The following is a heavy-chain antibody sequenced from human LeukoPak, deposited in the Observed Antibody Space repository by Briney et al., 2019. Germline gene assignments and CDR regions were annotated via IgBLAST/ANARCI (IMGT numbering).Heavy chain of an antibody. CDR2: IYYSGST. D-gene: IGHD3-10*01. Sequence: SETLSLTCTVSGGSISIYYWSWIRQPPGKGLEWIGYIYYSGSTNYNPSLKSRVTISVDTSKNQFSLKLSSVTAADTAVYYCARDLGSLNYDYWGQGTLVTVSS. V-gene: IGHV4-59*01. CDR3: ARDLGSLNYDY. CDR1: GGSISIYY. J-gene: IGHJ4*02.